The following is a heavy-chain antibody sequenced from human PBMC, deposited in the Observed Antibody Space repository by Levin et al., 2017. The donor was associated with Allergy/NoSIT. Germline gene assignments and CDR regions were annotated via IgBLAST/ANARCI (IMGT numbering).Heavy chain of an antibody. CDR2: ISCSGST. Sequence: SETLSLTCSVSGGSISSYYWSWIRQPPGKGLQWIGSISCSGSTNYNPSLKSRVTISVDTSKNQFSLTLSSVTAADTAVYYCARQSGYCTGGNCYLFWFDTWGQGTLVTVSS. J-gene: IGHJ5*02. D-gene: IGHD2-15*01. CDR3: ARQSGYCTGGNCYLFWFDT. V-gene: IGHV4-59*08. CDR1: GGSISSYY.